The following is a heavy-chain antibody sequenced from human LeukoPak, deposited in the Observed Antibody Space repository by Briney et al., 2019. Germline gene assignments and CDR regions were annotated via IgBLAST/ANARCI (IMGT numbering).Heavy chain of an antibody. CDR3: ARENDQGFDY. J-gene: IGHJ4*02. Sequence: GASVKVSCKGSGYTFTNYAVHWVRQAPGQRLEWLGWINPGNGDTKYSQNFQGRVTVTSDTSAATAYVELNSLTSEDTAVYYCARENDQGFDYWGQGTLVTVSS. CDR1: GYTFTNYA. CDR2: INPGNGDT. V-gene: IGHV1-3*01. D-gene: IGHD3-16*01.